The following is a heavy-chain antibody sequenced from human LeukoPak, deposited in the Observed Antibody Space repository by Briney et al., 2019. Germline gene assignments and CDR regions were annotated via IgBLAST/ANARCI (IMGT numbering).Heavy chain of an antibody. Sequence: GGSLRLSCAASGFTFSGSAMHWVRQASGKGLEWVGRIRSKANSYATAYAASVKGRFTISRDDSKNTAYLQMNSLKTEDTAVYYCTPTPNSGSPNWGQGTLVTVSS. CDR1: GFTFSGSA. CDR2: IRSKANSYAT. D-gene: IGHD1-26*01. J-gene: IGHJ4*02. V-gene: IGHV3-73*01. CDR3: TPTPNSGSPN.